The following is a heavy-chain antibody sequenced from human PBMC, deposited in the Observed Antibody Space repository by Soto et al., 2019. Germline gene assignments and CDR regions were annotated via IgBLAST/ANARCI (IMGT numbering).Heavy chain of an antibody. CDR2: INPGGSEK. J-gene: IGHJ4*02. CDR3: SRSLDS. Sequence: GGSLRLSCAASGFTFSRFWMDWVRQAPGKGLEWLANINPGGSEKHYVDSVKGRFTISRDNAKNSLYLQMSSLTAEDSALYYCSRSLDSWGQGT. V-gene: IGHV3-7*01. CDR1: GFTFSRFW.